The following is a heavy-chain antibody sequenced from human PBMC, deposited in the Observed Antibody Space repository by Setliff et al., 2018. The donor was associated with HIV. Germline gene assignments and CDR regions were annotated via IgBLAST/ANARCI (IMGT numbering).Heavy chain of an antibody. CDR3: APDFGDNWFDP. J-gene: IGHJ5*02. V-gene: IGHV1-69*06. D-gene: IGHD4-17*01. CDR1: GGAFTSYA. CDR2: IIPVYHTT. Sequence: SSVKVSCKASGGAFTSYAFSWVRQAPGQGLEWMGRIIPVYHTTDYAPQFQGRVTITADKSTSTVYMDLSNLRSDDTATYYCAPDFGDNWFDPWGQGTLVTVSS.